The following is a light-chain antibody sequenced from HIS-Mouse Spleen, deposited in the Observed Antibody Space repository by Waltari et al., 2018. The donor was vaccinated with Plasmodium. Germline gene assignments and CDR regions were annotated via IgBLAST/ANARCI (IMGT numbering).Light chain of an antibody. CDR3: YSTDSSGNHRV. CDR2: EDS. J-gene: IGLJ3*02. Sequence: SYELTQPPSVSVSPGQTARITCSGAALPKKYAYWYQQKSGQAPVLVIYEDSKRPSGRPERVSGSSSGTMATLTISGAQVEDEADYYCYSTDSSGNHRVFGGGTKLTVL. CDR1: ALPKKY. V-gene: IGLV3-10*01.